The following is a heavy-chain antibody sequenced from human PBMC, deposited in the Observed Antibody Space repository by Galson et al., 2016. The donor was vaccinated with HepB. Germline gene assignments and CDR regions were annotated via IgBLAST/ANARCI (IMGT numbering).Heavy chain of an antibody. CDR2: INAGNGNT. CDR3: AGDLRFLD. CDR1: GYDFTSYA. V-gene: IGHV1-3*01. Sequence: SVKVSCKASGYDFTSYAIHWVRQAPGQRLEWMGWINAGNGNTKYSQKFQGRVTITTDTPASTAYIEQSGLTSEDTAVYYCAGDLRFLDWGRGTLVTVSS. D-gene: IGHD3-3*01. J-gene: IGHJ4*02.